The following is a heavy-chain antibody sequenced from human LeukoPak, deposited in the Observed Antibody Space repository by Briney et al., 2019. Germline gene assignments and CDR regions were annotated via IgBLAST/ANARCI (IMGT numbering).Heavy chain of an antibody. CDR1: GFTFSSYG. CDR3: ASGSSGYYSAY. CDR2: IRYDGSNK. J-gene: IGHJ4*02. Sequence: GGSLRLSCAASGFTFSSYGMHWVRQAPGKGLEWVAFIRYDGSNKYYADSVKGRFTISRDNSKNTLYLQMNSLRAEDTAVYYCASGSSGYYSAYWGQGTLITVSS. D-gene: IGHD3-22*01. V-gene: IGHV3-30*02.